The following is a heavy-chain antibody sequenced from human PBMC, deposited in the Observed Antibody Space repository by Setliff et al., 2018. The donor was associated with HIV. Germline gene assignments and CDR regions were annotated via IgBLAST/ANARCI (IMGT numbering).Heavy chain of an antibody. V-gene: IGHV4-59*11. CDR3: SRDVAPPVAGDLWSGDAY. CDR1: GSSISGHF. Sequence: SETLSLTCTVSGSSISGHFWTWIRQPPGKGLEWIGYIYTTGSTNYNPSLTSRVTISVDTSKNKFSLKMRSVTAADTAVYFCSRDVAPPVAGDLWSGDAYWGRGTLVTVSS. D-gene: IGHD3-3*01. J-gene: IGHJ4*02. CDR2: IYTTGST.